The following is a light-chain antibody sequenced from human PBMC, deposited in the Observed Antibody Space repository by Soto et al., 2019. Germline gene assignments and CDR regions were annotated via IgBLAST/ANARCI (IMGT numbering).Light chain of an antibody. Sequence: QSALTQPPSASGSPGQSVTISCTGTSSDIGGYNSVSWYQQHPAKAPKLMIYEVNKRPLGVPERFSGSKSGNTASLAVSGLQADDEADYYCSSSAGTNSFVLFGGGTKLTVL. J-gene: IGLJ3*02. CDR2: EVN. CDR3: SSSAGTNSFVL. CDR1: SSDIGGYNS. V-gene: IGLV2-8*01.